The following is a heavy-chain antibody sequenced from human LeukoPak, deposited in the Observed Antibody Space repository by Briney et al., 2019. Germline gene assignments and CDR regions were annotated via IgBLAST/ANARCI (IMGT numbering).Heavy chain of an antibody. V-gene: IGHV4-39*07. Sequence: SETLSLTCTVSGGSISSSSYYWGWVRQPPGKGLEWIGSIYYSGSTYYNPSLKSRVTISVDTSKNQFSLKLSSVTAADTAVYYCARTASSNWYGYYYYYYMDVWGKGTTVTISS. CDR1: GGSISSSSYY. CDR3: ARTASSNWYGYYYYYYMDV. D-gene: IGHD6-13*01. J-gene: IGHJ6*03. CDR2: IYYSGST.